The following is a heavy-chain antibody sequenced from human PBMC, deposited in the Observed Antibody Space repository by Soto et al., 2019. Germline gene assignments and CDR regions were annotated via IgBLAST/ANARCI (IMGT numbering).Heavy chain of an antibody. D-gene: IGHD3-22*01. CDR3: AKRGGKYDSSVYFDY. CDR2: ISDGGGSI. V-gene: IGHV3-23*01. CDR1: GFTFDEYA. J-gene: IGHJ4*02. Sequence: GGSLRLSCAASGFTFDEYAMHWVRPAPGKGLEWVSGISDGGGSIYYADSVKGRFTISRDNSKNTLYLQMNSLRAEDTAVYYCAKRGGKYDSSVYFDYWGQGTLVTVSS.